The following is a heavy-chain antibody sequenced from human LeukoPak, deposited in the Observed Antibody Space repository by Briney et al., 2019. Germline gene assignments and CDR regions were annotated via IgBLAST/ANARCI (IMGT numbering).Heavy chain of an antibody. J-gene: IGHJ4*02. CDR1: GLVFDTFA. Sequence: PGGSLRLSCAASGLVFDTFAMSWVRQAPGKGLVWVSTISSSGSSTYYADSVKGRFTVSRDNSKNTLDLQMNSLGVEDTAVYYCATQLLWFGESVEEGYWGQGTLVTVSS. V-gene: IGHV3-23*01. CDR3: ATQLLWFGESVEEGY. D-gene: IGHD3-10*01. CDR2: ISSSGSST.